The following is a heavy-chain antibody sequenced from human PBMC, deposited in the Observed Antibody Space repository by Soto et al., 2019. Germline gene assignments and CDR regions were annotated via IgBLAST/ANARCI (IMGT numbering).Heavy chain of an antibody. J-gene: IGHJ4*02. CDR1: GGSVSSGSYY. CDR2: IYYSGST. V-gene: IGHV4-61*01. Sequence: QVQLQESGPGLVKPSETLSLTCTVSGGSVSSGSYYWSWIRQPPGKGLEWIGYIYYSGSTNYNPSLKSRVTISVDTSKNQFSLKLSSVTAADTAVYYCASWSGYDYAPHYWGQGTLVTVSS. CDR3: ASWSGYDYAPHY. D-gene: IGHD5-12*01.